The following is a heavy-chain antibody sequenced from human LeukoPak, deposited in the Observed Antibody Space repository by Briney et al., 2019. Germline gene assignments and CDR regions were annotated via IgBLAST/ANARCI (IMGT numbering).Heavy chain of an antibody. D-gene: IGHD5-12*01. J-gene: IGHJ4*02. Sequence: PAETLSLTCTVSGGSISSYYLSWIRQPPGKGLEWIGYIYTSGSTNYNPSLNSRVTMSVATSKNQFSLNLSSVTAADTAVYYCARDQALAHDYWGQGTLVTVSS. CDR2: IYTSGST. CDR1: GGSISSYY. V-gene: IGHV4-4*09. CDR3: ARDQALAHDY.